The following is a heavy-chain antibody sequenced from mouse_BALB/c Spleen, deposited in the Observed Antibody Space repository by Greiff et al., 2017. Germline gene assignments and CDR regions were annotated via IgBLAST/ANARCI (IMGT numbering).Heavy chain of an antibody. V-gene: IGHV2-2*02. CDR3: ARKGFTTVVGYYYAMDY. J-gene: IGHJ4*01. CDR1: GFSLTSYG. CDR2: IWSGGST. Sequence: VKLVESGPGLVQPSQSLSITCTVSGFSLTSYGVHWVRQSPGKGLEWLGVIWSGGSTDYNAAFISRLSISKDNSKSQVFFKMNSLQANDTAIYYCARKGFTTVVGYYYAMDYWGQGTSVTVSS. D-gene: IGHD1-1*01.